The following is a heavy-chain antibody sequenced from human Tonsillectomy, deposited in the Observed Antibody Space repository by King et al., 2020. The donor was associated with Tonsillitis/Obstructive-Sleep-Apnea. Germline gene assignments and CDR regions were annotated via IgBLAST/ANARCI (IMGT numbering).Heavy chain of an antibody. D-gene: IGHD4-23*01. CDR2: INHSGST. V-gene: IGHV4-34*01. CDR1: SGSFSGYY. J-gene: IGHJ3*02. Sequence: VQLQQWGAGLLKPSETLSLTCAVYSGSFSGYYWSWIRQPPGKRLEWIGEINHSGSTNYNPSLKSRVAISVGSSKNQISLKVNSVTAADTAVYFCARRGTTVEPNACDIWGQGTMVTVSA. CDR3: ARRGTTVEPNACDI.